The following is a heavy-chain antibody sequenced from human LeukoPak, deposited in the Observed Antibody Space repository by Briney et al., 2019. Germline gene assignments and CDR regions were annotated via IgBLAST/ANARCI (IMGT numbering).Heavy chain of an antibody. CDR2: IRYDGSNK. J-gene: IGHJ3*02. V-gene: IGHV3-30*02. Sequence: EGSLRLSCAASGFTFSSYGMHWVRQAPGKGLEWVAFIRYDGSNKYYADSVKGRFTISRDNSKNTLYLQMNSLRAEDTAVYYCAKWEVVPSGAFDIWGQGTMVTVSS. D-gene: IGHD2-2*01. CDR1: GFTFSSYG. CDR3: AKWEVVPSGAFDI.